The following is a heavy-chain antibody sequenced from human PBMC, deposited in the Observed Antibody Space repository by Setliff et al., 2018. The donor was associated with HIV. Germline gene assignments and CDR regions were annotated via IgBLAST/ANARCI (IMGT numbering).Heavy chain of an antibody. V-gene: IGHV4-61*01. CDR2: LYHSGSP. Sequence: SETLSLTCTVSGGSISSGSYYWSWIRQPPGKGLEWIGTLYHSGSPIYNSSLKSRVTISGDPSNNQLSLSLSSVTAADTAVYYCARPVSKYFYGMDVWGLGTTVTVSS. J-gene: IGHJ6*02. CDR3: ARPVSKYFYGMDV. CDR1: GGSISSGSYY.